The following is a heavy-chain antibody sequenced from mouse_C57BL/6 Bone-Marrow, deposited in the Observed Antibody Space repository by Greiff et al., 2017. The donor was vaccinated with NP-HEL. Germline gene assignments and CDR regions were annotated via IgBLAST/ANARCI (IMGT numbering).Heavy chain of an antibody. Sequence: EVQLVESGPELVKPGASVKISCKASGYSFTGYYMNWVKQSPEKSLEWIGEINPSTGGTTYNQKFKAKATLTVDKSSSTAYMQLKSLTSEDSAVYYCARSRYGMDYWGQGTSVTVSS. CDR2: INPSTGGT. V-gene: IGHV1-42*01. J-gene: IGHJ4*01. CDR3: ARSRYGMDY. CDR1: GYSFTGYY.